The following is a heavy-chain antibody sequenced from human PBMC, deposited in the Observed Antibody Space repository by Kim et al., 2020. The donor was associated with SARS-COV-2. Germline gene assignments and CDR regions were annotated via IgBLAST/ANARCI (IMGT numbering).Heavy chain of an antibody. CDR2: INPNDGET. CDR1: GYTFSGHY. CDR3: TRDCYPDF. V-gene: IGHV1-2*02. J-gene: IGHJ4*02. D-gene: IGHD2-15*01. Sequence: ASVKVSCKISGYTFSGHYIHWLRQAPGQGPEWMAWINPNDGETKYAQKFQGRVTVTRDTSISTVYLEVSSLASDDTAVYYCTRDCYPDFWGQRTLFSVSS.